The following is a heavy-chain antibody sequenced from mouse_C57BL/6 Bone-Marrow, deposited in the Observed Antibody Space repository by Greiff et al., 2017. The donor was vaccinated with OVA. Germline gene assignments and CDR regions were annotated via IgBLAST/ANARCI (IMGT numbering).Heavy chain of an antibody. J-gene: IGHJ3*01. Sequence: EVQLVESGGGLVQPKGSLKLSCAASGFSFNTYAMNWVRQAPGKGLEWVARIRSKSNNYATYYADSVKDRFTISRDDSESMLYLQMNNLKTEDTAMYYCVRENYSQQGFAYWGQGTLVTVSA. V-gene: IGHV10-1*01. CDR2: IRSKSNNYAT. D-gene: IGHD2-12*01. CDR1: GFSFNTYA. CDR3: VRENYSQQGFAY.